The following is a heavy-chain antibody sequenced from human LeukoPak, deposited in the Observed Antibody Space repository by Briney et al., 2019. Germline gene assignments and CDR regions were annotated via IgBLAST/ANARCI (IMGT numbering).Heavy chain of an antibody. Sequence: GASVKVSRKASGYTFTGYYMHWVRQAPGQGLEWMGWINPNSGGTNYAQKFQGRVTMTRDTSISTAYMELSRLRSDDTAVYYCARDFRAAMVSDWFDPWGQGTLVTVSS. J-gene: IGHJ5*02. D-gene: IGHD5-18*01. CDR3: ARDFRAAMVSDWFDP. CDR2: INPNSGGT. CDR1: GYTFTGYY. V-gene: IGHV1-2*02.